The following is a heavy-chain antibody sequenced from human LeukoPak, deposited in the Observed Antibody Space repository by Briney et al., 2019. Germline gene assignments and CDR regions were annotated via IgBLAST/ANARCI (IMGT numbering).Heavy chain of an antibody. CDR3: ASDSPYYGMDV. CDR2: VNSDGRAT. V-gene: IGHV3-74*01. Sequence: GGSLRLSCAASVVPFSSYWMRCVRHVPGGGLLWVSRVNSDGRATIYADSVKGRVTISRDNAKNTLYLQMSALRVEDTAVYHCASDSPYYGMDVWGQGTTVTVSS. CDR1: VVPFSSYW. J-gene: IGHJ6*01.